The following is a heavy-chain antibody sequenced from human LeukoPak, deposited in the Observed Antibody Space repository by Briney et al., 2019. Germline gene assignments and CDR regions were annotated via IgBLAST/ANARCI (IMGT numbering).Heavy chain of an antibody. CDR2: INPNSVAT. CDR3: ARDKGHAFDI. J-gene: IGHJ3*02. Sequence: ASVKVSCKASGYIFTDYYIHWVRQAPGQGLEWMGRINPNSVATNYAQKFQGRVTMTRDTSISTAYMELSRLTSDDTAVYYCARDKGHAFDIWGQGTMVTVSS. V-gene: IGHV1-2*06. CDR1: GYIFTDYY.